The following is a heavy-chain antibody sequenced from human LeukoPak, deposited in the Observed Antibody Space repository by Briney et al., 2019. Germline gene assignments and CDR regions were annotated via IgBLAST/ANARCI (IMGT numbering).Heavy chain of an antibody. Sequence: GASVKVSCKASGYTSTSYDINWVRQATGQGLEWMGWMNPNSGNTGYAQKFQGRVTMTRNTSISTAYMELSSLRSEDTAVYYCARVHKAYDFWSGYYLYFDYWGQGTLVTVSS. CDR3: ARVHKAYDFWSGYYLYFDY. V-gene: IGHV1-8*01. D-gene: IGHD3-3*01. CDR2: MNPNSGNT. J-gene: IGHJ4*02. CDR1: GYTSTSYD.